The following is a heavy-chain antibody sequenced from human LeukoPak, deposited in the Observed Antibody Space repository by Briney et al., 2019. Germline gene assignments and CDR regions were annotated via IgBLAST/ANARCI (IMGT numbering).Heavy chain of an antibody. CDR1: GFTFSSYA. J-gene: IGHJ4*02. V-gene: IGHV3-23*01. Sequence: GGSLRLSCAASGFTFSSYAMSWVRQAPGKGLEWVSAISGSGGSTYYADSVKGRFTISRDNSKNTLYLQMNSLRAEDTAVYYCANSPTANYYEGGLDYWGQGTLVTVSS. CDR3: ANSPTANYYEGGLDY. D-gene: IGHD3-22*01. CDR2: ISGSGGST.